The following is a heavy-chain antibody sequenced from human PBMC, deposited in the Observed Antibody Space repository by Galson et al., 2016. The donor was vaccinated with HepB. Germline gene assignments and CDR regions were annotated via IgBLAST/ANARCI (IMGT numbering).Heavy chain of an antibody. CDR3: GRAVGYGHGAFDY. J-gene: IGHJ4*02. CDR1: GFTFSSYW. D-gene: IGHD2-8*02. V-gene: IGHV3-7*04. Sequence: SLRLSCAASGFTFSSYWMSWVRQVPGKGLEWVANIKQDESEKLYLDSVKGRFTISRDNAKNSLYLQMNSLRAEDTAVYYCGRAVGYGHGAFDYWGQGTLVTVSS. CDR2: IKQDESEK.